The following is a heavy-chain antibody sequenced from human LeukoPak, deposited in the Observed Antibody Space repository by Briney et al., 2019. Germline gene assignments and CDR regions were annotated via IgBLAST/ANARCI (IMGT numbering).Heavy chain of an antibody. J-gene: IGHJ6*03. V-gene: IGHV3-23*01. CDR3: AKALKVVAGSGPVDYYYYMDV. CDR1: GFSFSYHG. CDR2: ISGSGGST. D-gene: IGHD6-19*01. Sequence: PGGSLRLSCAASGFSFSYHGMSWVRQAPGKGLEWVSAISGSGGSTYNADSVKGRFTISRDNSKNTLYLQMNSLRAEDTAVYYCAKALKVVAGSGPVDYYYYMDVWGKGTTVTISS.